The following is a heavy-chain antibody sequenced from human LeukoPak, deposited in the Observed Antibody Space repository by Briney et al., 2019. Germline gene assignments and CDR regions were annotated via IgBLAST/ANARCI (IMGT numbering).Heavy chain of an antibody. CDR2: ISYDGSNK. Sequence: GGSLRLSRAASGFTFSSYAMHWVRQAPGKGLEWAAVISYDGSNKYYADSVKGRFTISRDNSRNTLFVQMNSLRPEDTAVYYCAKELGGYDAFDIWGQGTMVTVSS. V-gene: IGHV3-30*01. D-gene: IGHD3-22*01. J-gene: IGHJ3*02. CDR1: GFTFSSYA. CDR3: AKELGGYDAFDI.